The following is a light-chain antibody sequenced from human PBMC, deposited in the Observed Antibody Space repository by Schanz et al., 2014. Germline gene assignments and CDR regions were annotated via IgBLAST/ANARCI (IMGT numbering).Light chain of an antibody. J-gene: IGLJ3*02. CDR2: RSN. Sequence: QSVLTQPPSASGTPGQRVTISCSGSSSNIGSHSVYWYQQLPGTAPKLLICRSNERPSGVPDRFSGSKSGTSASLAISGLRSEDGADYYCAAWDDSLSGFWVFGGGTKLTVL. CDR3: AAWDDSLSGFWV. V-gene: IGLV1-47*01. CDR1: SSNIGSHS.